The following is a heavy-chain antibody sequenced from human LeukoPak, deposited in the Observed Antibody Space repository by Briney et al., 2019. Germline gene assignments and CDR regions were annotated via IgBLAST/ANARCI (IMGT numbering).Heavy chain of an antibody. CDR2: IYYGGNT. V-gene: IGHV4-39*07. J-gene: IGHJ4*02. Sequence: SETLSLTCTVSGDSVSSYTYYWGWIRQPPGKGLEWIGSIYYGGNTYFNPSLKSRVTISVDTSKNQFSLKLSSVTAADTAVYYCARFYCRSTTSCSAAVHLHGDYSDYWGQGTLVTVSS. CDR1: GDSVSSYTYY. CDR3: ARFYCRSTTSCSAAVHLHGDYSDY. D-gene: IGHD2-2*01.